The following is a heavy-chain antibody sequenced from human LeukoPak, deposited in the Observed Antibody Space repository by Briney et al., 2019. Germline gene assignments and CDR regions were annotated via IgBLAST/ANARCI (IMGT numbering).Heavy chain of an antibody. D-gene: IGHD4-17*01. CDR3: ARFPHYGDYVDLGMDV. Sequence: SETPSLTCTVSGGSVSSGSYYWSWIRQPPGKGLEWIGYIYYSGSTNYNPSLKSRVTISVDTSKNQFSLKLSSVTAADTAVYYCARFPHYGDYVDLGMDVWGQGTTVTVSS. CDR2: IYYSGST. V-gene: IGHV4-61*01. J-gene: IGHJ6*02. CDR1: GGSVSSGSYY.